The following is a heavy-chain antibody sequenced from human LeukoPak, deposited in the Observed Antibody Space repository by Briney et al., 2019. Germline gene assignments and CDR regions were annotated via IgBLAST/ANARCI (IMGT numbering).Heavy chain of an antibody. Sequence: SETLSLTCTVSGGSISSYYWSWIRQPPGKGLEWIGNIFYSGSPNYNPSLKSRVTVSFDTSKNQFSLNLSSVTAADTAVYYCARGNRADAFDIWGQGTMVTVSS. CDR1: GGSISSYY. V-gene: IGHV4-59*08. J-gene: IGHJ3*02. CDR3: ARGNRADAFDI. D-gene: IGHD2/OR15-2a*01. CDR2: IFYSGSP.